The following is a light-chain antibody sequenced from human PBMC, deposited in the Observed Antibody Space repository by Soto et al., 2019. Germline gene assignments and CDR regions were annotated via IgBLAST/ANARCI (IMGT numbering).Light chain of an antibody. CDR1: QDISNY. CDR2: DSS. J-gene: IGKJ2*01. CDR3: QQYDNLLMYS. V-gene: IGKV1-33*01. Sequence: DIQMTQSPSSLSASVGDRVTITCPASQDISNYLNWYQQKPGKAPKLLIYDSSNLETGVPSRFSGSGSGTYFTFPISSLQPEDIATYYCQQYDNLLMYSFGQGTKLELK.